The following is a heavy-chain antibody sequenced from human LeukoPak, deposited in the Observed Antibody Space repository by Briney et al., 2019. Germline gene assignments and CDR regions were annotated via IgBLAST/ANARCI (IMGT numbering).Heavy chain of an antibody. J-gene: IGHJ6*02. D-gene: IGHD4-17*01. CDR1: GGSISSSNW. V-gene: IGHV4-4*02. Sequence: PSGTLSLTCAVSGGSISSSNWWSWVRQPPGKGLEWIGEIYHSGSTNYNPSLKSRVTISVDKSKNQFSLKLSSVTAADTAVYYCARDTVTVDYYYGMDVWGQGTTVTVSS. CDR3: ARDTVTVDYYYGMDV. CDR2: IYHSGST.